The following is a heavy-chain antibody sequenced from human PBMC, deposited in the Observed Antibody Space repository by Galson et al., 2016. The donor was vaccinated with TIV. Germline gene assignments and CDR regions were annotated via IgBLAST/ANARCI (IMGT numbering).Heavy chain of an antibody. D-gene: IGHD1-1*01. V-gene: IGHV4-61*08. CDR1: GASLSSGGHY. CDR3: VRDRVEVLTTDYFSYYMDV. CDR2: IYQSGST. Sequence: ETLSLTCSVSGASLSSGGHYWSWIRQPPGRGLEWIGYIYQSGSTDYNPPRKGPLSISRDTSKTQFSRKSTSVTAADTAIYYCVRDRVEVLTTDYFSYYMDVWGKGTTVTVSS. J-gene: IGHJ6*03.